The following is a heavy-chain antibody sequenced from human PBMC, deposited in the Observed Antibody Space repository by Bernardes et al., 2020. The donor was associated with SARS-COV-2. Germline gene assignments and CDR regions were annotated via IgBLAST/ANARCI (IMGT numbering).Heavy chain of an antibody. V-gene: IGHV1-18*04. D-gene: IGHD2-2*01. CDR3: ARDSSEYCSSTSCYYYYYGMDV. J-gene: IGHJ6*02. CDR2: ISAYNGNT. CDR1: GYTFTSYG. Sequence: ASVKVSCKASGYTFTSYGISWVRQAPGQGLEWMGWISAYNGNTNYAQKLQGRVTMTTDTSTSTAYMELRSPRSDDTAVYYCARDSSEYCSSTSCYYYYYGMDVWGQGTTVTVSS.